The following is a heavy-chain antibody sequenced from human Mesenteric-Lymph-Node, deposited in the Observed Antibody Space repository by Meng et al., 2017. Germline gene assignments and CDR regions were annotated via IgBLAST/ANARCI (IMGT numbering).Heavy chain of an antibody. J-gene: IGHJ6*02. D-gene: IGHD6-19*01. CDR1: GFTFSSYG. V-gene: IGHV3-33*01. Sequence: GESLKISCAASGFTFSSYGMHWVRQAPGKGLEWVAVIWYDGSNKYYADSVKGRFTISRDNSKNTLYLQMNSLRAEDTAVYYCARAGLVAVDCIGCFYYYGMDVWGQGTMVTVAS. CDR3: ARAGLVAVDCIGCFYYYGMDV. CDR2: IWYDGSNK.